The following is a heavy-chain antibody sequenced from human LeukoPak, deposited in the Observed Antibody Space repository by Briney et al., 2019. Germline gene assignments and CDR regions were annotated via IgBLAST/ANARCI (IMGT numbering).Heavy chain of an antibody. CDR2: IKQDGSEK. J-gene: IGHJ4*02. V-gene: IGHV3-7*01. CDR3: ARDLASIAVRIDY. Sequence: GGSLRLSCAASGFTFSNYWMSWVRQAPGKGLEWVANIKQDGSEKYYVDSVKGRFTISRDNAKNSLYLQMNSLRAEDTAVYYCARDLASIAVRIDYWGQGTLVTVSS. CDR1: GFTFSNYW. D-gene: IGHD6-6*01.